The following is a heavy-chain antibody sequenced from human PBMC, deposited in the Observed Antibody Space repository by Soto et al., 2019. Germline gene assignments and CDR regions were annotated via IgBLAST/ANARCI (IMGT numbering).Heavy chain of an antibody. D-gene: IGHD3-10*01. CDR2: IWYDGSNK. CDR3: AGAAMVRGVMRDVDY. Sequence: QVQLVESGGGVVQPGRSLRLSCAASGFTFSSYGMHWVRQAPGKGLEWVAVIWYDGSNKYYADSVKGRFTISRDNSKKRLCVQMDSLRAEGTVGYYGAGAAMVRGVMRDVDYWGQGTLVTVSS. CDR1: GFTFSSYG. V-gene: IGHV3-33*01. J-gene: IGHJ4*02.